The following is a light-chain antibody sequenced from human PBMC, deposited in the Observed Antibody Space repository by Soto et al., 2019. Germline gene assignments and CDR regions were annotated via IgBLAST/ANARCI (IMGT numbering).Light chain of an antibody. Sequence: IVLTKSPATLSVSPGETVTLSCRASQSVDISLAWYQQKPGQAPRLLIYGASTRATDMPGTFSGRGSGTEFTLTITSLRPEDFGVYCCQQYRRWPRTFGQGTKVAIK. CDR3: QQYRRWPRT. CDR2: GAS. V-gene: IGKV3-15*01. CDR1: QSVDIS. J-gene: IGKJ1*01.